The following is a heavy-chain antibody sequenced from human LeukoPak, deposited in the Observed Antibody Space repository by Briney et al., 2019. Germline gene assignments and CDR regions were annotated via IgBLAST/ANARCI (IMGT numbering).Heavy chain of an antibody. D-gene: IGHD6-6*01. CDR1: GGSISSYSYY. J-gene: IGHJ4*02. V-gene: IGHV4-39*01. CDR3: AAIVARTGYYFAD. Sequence: SETLSLTCIVSGGSISSYSYYWGWIRQPPGKGLEWIGTISYHGTTYYNPSLKSRVTMSADSSRNELYLRLGSVTAADTAVYFCAAIVARTGYYFADWGQGSLVTVSS. CDR2: ISYHGTT.